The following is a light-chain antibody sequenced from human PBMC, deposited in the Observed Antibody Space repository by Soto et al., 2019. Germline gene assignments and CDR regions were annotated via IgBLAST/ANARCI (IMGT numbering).Light chain of an antibody. V-gene: IGKV1-5*03. J-gene: IGKJ4*01. CDR1: QSISSW. Sequence: DIQMTQSPSTLSASVGDRVTITCRASQSISSWLAWYQQKPGKAPKLLIYKASSLESGVPSRFSGSGSGKEFTLTISSLQPDDFATYYCQQYNSYLTFGGGTKVDIK. CDR3: QQYNSYLT. CDR2: KAS.